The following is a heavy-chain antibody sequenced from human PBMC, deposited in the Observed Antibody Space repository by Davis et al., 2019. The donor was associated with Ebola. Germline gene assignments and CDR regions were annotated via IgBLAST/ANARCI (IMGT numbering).Heavy chain of an antibody. Sequence: MPGGSLRLSCTVSGGSISSYYWGWIRQPPGKGLEWIGSIYYSGSTYYNPSLKSRVTISVDTSKNQFSLKLSSVTAADTAVYYCASSLGGVVIYWGQGTLVTVSS. CDR3: ASSLGGVVIY. CDR1: GGSISSYY. J-gene: IGHJ4*02. D-gene: IGHD3-3*01. CDR2: IYYSGST. V-gene: IGHV4-39*01.